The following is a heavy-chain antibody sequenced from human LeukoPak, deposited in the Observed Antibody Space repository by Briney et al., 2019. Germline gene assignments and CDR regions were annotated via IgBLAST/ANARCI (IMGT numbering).Heavy chain of an antibody. CDR3: ATGEWELGERNFDY. Sequence: PSETLSLTCTVSGGSISSGGYYWSWIRQPPGKGLEWIGYIYHSGSTYYNPSLKSRVTISVDRSKNQFSLKLSSVTAADTAVYYCATGEWELGERNFDYWGQGTLVTVSS. D-gene: IGHD1-26*01. CDR1: GGSISSGGYY. CDR2: IYHSGST. V-gene: IGHV4-30-2*01. J-gene: IGHJ4*02.